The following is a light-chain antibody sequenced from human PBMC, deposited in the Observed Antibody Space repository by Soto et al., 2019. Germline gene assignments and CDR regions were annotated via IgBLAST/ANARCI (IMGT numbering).Light chain of an antibody. V-gene: IGKV3-15*01. CDR1: QSVSSN. CDR3: QQYNNWPPLIT. Sequence: EIVMTQSPATLSASPGERATLSCRASQSVSSNLAWYQQKPGQAPRLLIYGASTRATGIPARFSGSGSGTEFTLTISSLQSEDFAVYYCQQYNNWPPLITFGPGTKVDIK. J-gene: IGKJ3*01. CDR2: GAS.